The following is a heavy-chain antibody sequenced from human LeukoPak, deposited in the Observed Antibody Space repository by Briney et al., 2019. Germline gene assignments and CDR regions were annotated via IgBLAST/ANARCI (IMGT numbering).Heavy chain of an antibody. V-gene: IGHV4-34*01. CDR3: VRGRDFDY. CDR2: INHSGST. J-gene: IGHJ4*02. Sequence: SETLSLTCAVYGGSFSGYYWSWIRQPPGKGLEWIGEINHSGSTNYNPSLKSRVTISVDTSKNQFSLKLSSVTAADTAVYYCVRGRDFDYWGQGTLVTVSS. CDR1: GGSFSGYY.